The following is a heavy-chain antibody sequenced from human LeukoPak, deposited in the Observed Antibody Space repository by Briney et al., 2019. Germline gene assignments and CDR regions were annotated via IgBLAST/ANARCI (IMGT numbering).Heavy chain of an antibody. CDR1: GGSISPYY. J-gene: IGHJ4*02. Sequence: SETLSLTCTVSGGSISPYYWSWIRQPPGKGLEWIGYIHYSGSTNYNPSLKSRVTMSVDTSKNQFSLKLSSVTAADTAVYYCATSRVGGYFDYWGQGTLVTVSS. D-gene: IGHD3-16*01. CDR2: IHYSGST. CDR3: ATSRVGGYFDY. V-gene: IGHV4-59*12.